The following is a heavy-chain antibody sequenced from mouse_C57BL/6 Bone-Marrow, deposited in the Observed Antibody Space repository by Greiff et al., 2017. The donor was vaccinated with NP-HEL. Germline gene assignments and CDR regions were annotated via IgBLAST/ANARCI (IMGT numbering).Heavy chain of an antibody. CDR2: INPNNGGT. J-gene: IGHJ2*01. D-gene: IGHD2-3*01. CDR3: ARSVDGYYCGYFDY. Sequence: EVQRVESGPELVKPGASVKMSCKASGYTFTDYNMHWVKQSHGKSLEWIGYINPNNGGTSYNQKFKGKATLTVNKSSSTAYMELRSLTSEDSAVYYCARSVDGYYCGYFDYWGQGTTLTVSS. CDR1: GYTFTDYN. V-gene: IGHV1-22*01.